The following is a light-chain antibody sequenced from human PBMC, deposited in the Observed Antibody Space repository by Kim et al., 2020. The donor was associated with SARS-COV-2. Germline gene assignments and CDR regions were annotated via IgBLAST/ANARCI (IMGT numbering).Light chain of an antibody. CDR3: HQVYVIPRT. CDR1: QSISTY. CDR2: AAS. V-gene: IGKV1-39*01. J-gene: IGKJ1*01. Sequence: DIQMTQSPSSLSASVGDRVTVRCRASQSISTYLNWYQQKPGKVPKLLISAASSLQSGVPSRFSGSGSGTDFTLTISSLQPEDFATYYCHQVYVIPRTFGEGTKVEIK.